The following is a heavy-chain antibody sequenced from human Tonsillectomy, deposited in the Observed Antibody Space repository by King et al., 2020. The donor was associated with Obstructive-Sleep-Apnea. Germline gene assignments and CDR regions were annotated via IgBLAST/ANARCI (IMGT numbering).Heavy chain of an antibody. J-gene: IGHJ4*02. CDR2: INPNSDGT. Sequence: QLVQSGTEVKKPGASVKVSCKSSGYTFPGYYFHWVRQAPGQGLEWMGWINPNSDGTNYAQKFQGRVTMTRDTSISTAYMELSRLTSDDTAAYFCARDRPSSWGREFDYWGQGTLVIVSS. V-gene: IGHV1-2*02. CDR3: ARDRPSSWGREFDY. CDR1: GYTFPGYY. D-gene: IGHD7-27*01.